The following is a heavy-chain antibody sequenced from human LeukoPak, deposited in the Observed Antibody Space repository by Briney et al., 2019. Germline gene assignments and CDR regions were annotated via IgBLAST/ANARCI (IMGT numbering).Heavy chain of an antibody. CDR2: INSSGGST. Sequence: DSVKVSCKASGYTLTSYYMHWVRQAPGQGLEWMGIINSSGGSTSYAQKFQGRVTMTRDTSTSTVYMELSSLRSEDTAVYYCARDRIAVAGTLYYFYGMDVWGQGTTVT. CDR3: ARDRIAVAGTLYYFYGMDV. J-gene: IGHJ6*02. V-gene: IGHV1-46*01. CDR1: GYTLTSYY. D-gene: IGHD6-19*01.